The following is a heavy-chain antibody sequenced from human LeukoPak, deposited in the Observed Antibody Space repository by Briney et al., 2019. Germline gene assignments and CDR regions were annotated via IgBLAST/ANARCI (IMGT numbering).Heavy chain of an antibody. J-gene: IGHJ5*02. CDR1: GGSFSGYY. CDR2: INHSGST. D-gene: IGHD6-19*01. CDR3: ARGGRSGWYGVGFDP. V-gene: IGHV4-34*01. Sequence: SETLSLTCAVYGGSFSGYYWSWIRQPPGKGLGWIGEINHSGSTNYNPSLKSRVTISVDTSKNQFSLKLSSVTAADTAAYYCARGGRSGWYGVGFDPWGQGTLVTVSS.